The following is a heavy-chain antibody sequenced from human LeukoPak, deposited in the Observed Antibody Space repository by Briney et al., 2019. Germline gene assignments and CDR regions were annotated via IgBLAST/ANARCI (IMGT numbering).Heavy chain of an antibody. Sequence: PSETLSLTCTVSGDSIRSYYWNWIRQPPGKGLEWIGYIYYSGSTNYNPSLKSRVTMSVDKSKNQFSLKLSSVTAADTAVYYCARGQGRFDYDSSGYYITDLDYWGQGTLVTVSS. CDR3: ARGQGRFDYDSSGYYITDLDY. J-gene: IGHJ4*02. CDR1: GDSIRSYY. V-gene: IGHV4-59*01. D-gene: IGHD3-22*01. CDR2: IYYSGST.